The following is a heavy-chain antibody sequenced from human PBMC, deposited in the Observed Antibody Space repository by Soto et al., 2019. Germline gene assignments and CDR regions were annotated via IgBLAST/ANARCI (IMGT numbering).Heavy chain of an antibody. D-gene: IGHD5-18*01. CDR3: AFIHGYYFDY. J-gene: IGHJ4*02. CDR1: GFTFSSYA. Sequence: GGSLRLSCAASGFTFSSYAMSWVRQAPGKGLEWVSAISGSGGSTYYADSVKGRFTISRDNSKNTLYLQMNSPRAEDTAVYYCAFIHGYYFDYWGQGTLVTVSS. CDR2: ISGSGGST. V-gene: IGHV3-23*01.